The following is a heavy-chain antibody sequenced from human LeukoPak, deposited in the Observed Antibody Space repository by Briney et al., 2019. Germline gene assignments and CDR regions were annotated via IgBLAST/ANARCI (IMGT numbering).Heavy chain of an antibody. CDR2: IYSTGST. CDR3: ARHESAVGSLFY. J-gene: IGHJ4*02. V-gene: IGHV4-59*08. D-gene: IGHD1-26*01. CDR1: GGSISRYY. Sequence: PAETLCLTCTVSGGSISRYYWSWIRQPPGKGLEWIGYIYSTGSTNYNPSLKSRVTVSVDTSRNQFSLRLTSVTAADTAVYYCARHESAVGSLFYWGQGTLVSIS.